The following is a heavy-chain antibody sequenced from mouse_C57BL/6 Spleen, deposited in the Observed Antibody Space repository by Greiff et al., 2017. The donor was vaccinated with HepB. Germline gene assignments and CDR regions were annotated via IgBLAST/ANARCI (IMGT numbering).Heavy chain of an antibody. V-gene: IGHV5-17*01. CDR3: ARRADYLDY. CDR2: ISSGSSTI. CDR1: GFTFSDYG. Sequence: DVKLVESGGGLLKPGGSLKLSCAASGFTFSDYGMHWVRQAPEKGLEWVAYISSGSSTIYYADTVKGRFTISRDNAKNTLFLQMTSLRSEDTAMYYCARRADYLDYWGQGTTLTVSS. J-gene: IGHJ2*01. D-gene: IGHD3-3*01.